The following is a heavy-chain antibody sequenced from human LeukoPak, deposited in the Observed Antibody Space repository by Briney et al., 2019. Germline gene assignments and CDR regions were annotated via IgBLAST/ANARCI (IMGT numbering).Heavy chain of an antibody. CDR2: VSGSGGST. CDR1: GFTFSSYA. Sequence: WGSLRLSCAASGFTFSSYAMSWVRPAPGKGLEWVSAVSGSGGSTYYADSVKGRFTISRDNSKNTLYLQMNSLRAEDTAVYYCAKHGDDIDYWGQGTLVTVSS. V-gene: IGHV3-23*01. J-gene: IGHJ4*02. D-gene: IGHD1-1*01. CDR3: AKHGDDIDY.